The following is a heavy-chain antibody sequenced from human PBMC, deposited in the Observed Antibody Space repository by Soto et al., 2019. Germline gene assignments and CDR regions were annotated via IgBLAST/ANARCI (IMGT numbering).Heavy chain of an antibody. CDR2: IYYSGST. D-gene: IGHD1-26*01. J-gene: IGHJ6*02. Sequence: PSETLSLTCTVSGGSVSSGSYYWSWIRQPPGKGLEWIGYIYYSGSTNYNPSLKSRVTISVDTSKNQFSLKLSSVTAADTAVYYCARGGNIVGATGVDVWGQGTTVTVSS. V-gene: IGHV4-61*01. CDR3: ARGGNIVGATGVDV. CDR1: GGSVSSGSYY.